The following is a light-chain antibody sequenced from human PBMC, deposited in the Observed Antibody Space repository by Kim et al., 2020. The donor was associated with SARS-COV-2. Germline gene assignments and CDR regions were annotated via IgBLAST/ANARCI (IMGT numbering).Light chain of an antibody. V-gene: IGLV3-19*01. CDR2: GKN. CDR1: SLRSYY. Sequence: SSELTQDPAVSVALGQTVRITCQGDSLRSYYATWYQQKPGEAPIVVIYGKNNRPSGIPDRFSGSSSGNTASLTITANQAGDEADYYCNSRDTNNNVIFGG. CDR3: NSRDTNNNVI. J-gene: IGLJ2*01.